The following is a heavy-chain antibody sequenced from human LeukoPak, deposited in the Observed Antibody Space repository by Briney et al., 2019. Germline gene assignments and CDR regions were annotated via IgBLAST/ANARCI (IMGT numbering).Heavy chain of an antibody. J-gene: IGHJ4*02. CDR1: GYTFTSYG. CDR2: ISAYNGNT. Sequence: ASVTVSCKASGYTFTSYGSSWVRQAPGQGLEWMGWISAYNGNTNYAQKLQGRVTMTTDTSTSTAYMELRSLRSDDTAVYYCARGDNPDTYYYGSGSYGRVDYWGQGTLVTVSS. D-gene: IGHD3-10*01. V-gene: IGHV1-18*01. CDR3: ARGDNPDTYYYGSGSYGRVDY.